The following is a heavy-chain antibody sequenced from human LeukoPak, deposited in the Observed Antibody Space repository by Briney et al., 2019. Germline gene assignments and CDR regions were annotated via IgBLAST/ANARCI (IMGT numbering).Heavy chain of an antibody. Sequence: PSETLSLTCTVSGGSISSYYWSWIRQPAGKGLEWIGRIYTSGSTNYNPSLKSQVTMSVDTSKNQFSLKLSSVTAADTAVYYCAREGVVAAPYYFDYWGQGTLVTVSS. J-gene: IGHJ4*02. CDR3: AREGVVAAPYYFDY. D-gene: IGHD2-2*01. V-gene: IGHV4-4*07. CDR2: IYTSGST. CDR1: GGSISSYY.